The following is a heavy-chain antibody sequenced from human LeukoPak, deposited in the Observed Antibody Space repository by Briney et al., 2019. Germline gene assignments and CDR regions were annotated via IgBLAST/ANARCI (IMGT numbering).Heavy chain of an antibody. CDR3: ARVAAGYSSGYYFPFDY. CDR2: IYYSGST. Sequence: SETLSLACTVFGGSISSYYWSWIRQPPGKGLEWIGYIYYSGSTNYNPSLKSRVTISVDTSKNQFSLKLSSVTAADTAVYYCARVAAGYSSGYYFPFDYWGQGTLVTVSS. D-gene: IGHD3-22*01. J-gene: IGHJ4*02. V-gene: IGHV4-59*01. CDR1: GGSISSYY.